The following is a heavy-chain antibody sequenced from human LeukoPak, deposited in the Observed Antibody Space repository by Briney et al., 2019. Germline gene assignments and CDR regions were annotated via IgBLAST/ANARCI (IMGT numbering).Heavy chain of an antibody. D-gene: IGHD6-13*01. Sequence: SETLSLTCTVSGGSISSYYWSWIRQPPGKGLEWIGNIYPSGTTYYNPSLKTRVTISVDTSKNQFSLKLSSVTTADTAVHFCARAYSSSWYFNWFDPWGQGTLVTVSS. CDR3: ARAYSSSWYFNWFDP. V-gene: IGHV4-4*08. CDR2: IYPSGTT. CDR1: GGSISSYY. J-gene: IGHJ5*02.